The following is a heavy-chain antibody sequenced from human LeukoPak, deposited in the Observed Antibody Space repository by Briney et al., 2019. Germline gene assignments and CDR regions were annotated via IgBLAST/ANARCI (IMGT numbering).Heavy chain of an antibody. CDR1: GYTFTSYD. Sequence: ASVKVSCKASGYTFTSYDINWVRQATGQGLEWVGWMNPNSGNTGYAQQFQGRVTMARNTSISTAYMELSSLRSEDTAVYYCARGGYKWNDISYMDVWGKGTAVTISS. D-gene: IGHD1-20*01. V-gene: IGHV1-8*01. J-gene: IGHJ6*03. CDR2: MNPNSGNT. CDR3: ARGGYKWNDISYMDV.